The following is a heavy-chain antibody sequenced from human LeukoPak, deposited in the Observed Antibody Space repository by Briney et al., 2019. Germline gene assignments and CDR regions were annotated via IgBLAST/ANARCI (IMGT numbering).Heavy chain of an antibody. Sequence: ASVKVSCKASGYTFTSYYMHWVRQAPGQGLEWMGRINPNSGGTNYAQKFQGRVTMTRDTSISTAYMELSRLRSDDTAVYYCARASIRFGVVIGNWFDPWGQGTLVTVSS. D-gene: IGHD3-3*01. V-gene: IGHV1-2*06. CDR1: GYTFTSYY. CDR3: ARASIRFGVVIGNWFDP. CDR2: INPNSGGT. J-gene: IGHJ5*02.